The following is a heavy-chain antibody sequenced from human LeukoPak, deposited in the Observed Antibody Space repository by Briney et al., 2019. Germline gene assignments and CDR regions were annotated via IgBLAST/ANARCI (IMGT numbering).Heavy chain of an antibody. CDR3: ASRITMVRGVPYYYGMDV. J-gene: IGHJ6*02. CDR1: GYTFTSYY. D-gene: IGHD3-10*01. V-gene: IGHV1-46*01. Sequence: ASVKVSCKASGYTFTSYYMHWVRQAPGQGLEWMGTINPSGGSTSYAQKFQGRVTMTRDTSTSTVYMELSSLRSEDTAVYYCASRITMVRGVPYYYGMDVWGQGTTVTVSS. CDR2: INPSGGST.